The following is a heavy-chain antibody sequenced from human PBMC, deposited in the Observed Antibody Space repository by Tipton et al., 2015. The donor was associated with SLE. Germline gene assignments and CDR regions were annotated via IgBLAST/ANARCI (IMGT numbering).Heavy chain of an antibody. Sequence: TLSLTCAVYGGSFSGYYWSWIRQPAGKGLEWIGYIYTSGSTNYNPSLKSRVTISVDTSRNQFSLKLSSVTAADTAVYYCAREEAVLAYCGGDCWGAFDIWGQGTMVTVSS. CDR2: IYTSGST. CDR1: GGSFSGYY. D-gene: IGHD2-21*02. J-gene: IGHJ3*02. CDR3: AREEAVLAYCGGDCWGAFDI. V-gene: IGHV4-4*07.